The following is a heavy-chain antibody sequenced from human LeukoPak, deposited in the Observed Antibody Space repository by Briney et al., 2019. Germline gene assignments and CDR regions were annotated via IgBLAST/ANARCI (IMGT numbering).Heavy chain of an antibody. CDR2: VYRTGDT. V-gene: IGHV4-31*03. D-gene: IGHD5-24*01. Sequence: PSETLSLTCTVSGAYINSGAQYWGWIRQHPEKGLEWMGYVYRTGDTYYSPSFQSRIVMSVDTSKNQFSLRLSPVTAADTAVYFCAGKDGTSANFDYWGQGILVTVST. J-gene: IGHJ4*01. CDR3: AGKDGTSANFDY. CDR1: GAYINSGAQY.